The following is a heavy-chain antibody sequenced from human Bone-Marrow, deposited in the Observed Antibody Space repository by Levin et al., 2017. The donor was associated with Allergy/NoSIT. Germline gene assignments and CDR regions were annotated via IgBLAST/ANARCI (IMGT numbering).Heavy chain of an antibody. J-gene: IGHJ6*02. CDR3: ARDRPGDFYGMDV. V-gene: IGHV4-30-2*01. Sequence: SSETLSLTCAVSGGSLKSGPYSWSWIRQPPGKGLEWIGYIYHSGSTYYNPSLKSRVTISVDRSKNQFSLKLTSVTAADTAVYYCARDRPGDFYGMDVWGQGTTVTVSS. CDR2: IYHSGST. CDR1: GGSLKSGPYS.